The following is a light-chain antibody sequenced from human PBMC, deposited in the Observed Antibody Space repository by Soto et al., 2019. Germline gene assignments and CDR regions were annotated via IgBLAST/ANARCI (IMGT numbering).Light chain of an antibody. CDR1: QSISKY. CDR3: QQSYSTTWT. Sequence: DIQMTQFRSSLSPSVVDRVTITCLASQSISKYLNWYQQKPGKAPKLLIYAASSLQSGVPSRFSGSGSETDFTLTISSLQPEDFATYSCQQSYSTTWTFGQGTKVDIK. J-gene: IGKJ1*01. CDR2: AAS. V-gene: IGKV1-39*01.